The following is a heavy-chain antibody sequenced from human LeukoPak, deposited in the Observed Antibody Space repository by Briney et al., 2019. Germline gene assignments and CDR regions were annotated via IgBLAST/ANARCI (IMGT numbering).Heavy chain of an antibody. CDR2: IKSKTDGGTT. Sequence: PGGALRLSCAASGFTFSNAWMRWVRQAPGKGLEWGARIKSKTDGGTTDYAAPVKGRSTISRDPSKNTLYLQMNSMKTEDTAVHYCTTAYSSGWYYYYYYGMDVWGQGTTVTVSS. CDR3: TTAYSSGWYYYYYYGMDV. J-gene: IGHJ6*02. V-gene: IGHV3-15*01. D-gene: IGHD6-19*01. CDR1: GFTFSNAW.